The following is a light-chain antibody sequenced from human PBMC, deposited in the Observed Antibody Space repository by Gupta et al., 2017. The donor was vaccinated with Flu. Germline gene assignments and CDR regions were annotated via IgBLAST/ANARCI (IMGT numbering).Light chain of an antibody. Sequence: ENELTQSPDTLSLSPGESATLSCRASQALTHNYLAWYQQKVGQPPRLLIYGASTRATGVPERFSGSGSETDFTLTISRLDPEDFAVYYCQQVNYSPYTFGQGTRLEIK. J-gene: IGKJ2*01. CDR2: GAS. CDR1: QALTHNY. CDR3: QQVNYSPYT. V-gene: IGKV3-20*01.